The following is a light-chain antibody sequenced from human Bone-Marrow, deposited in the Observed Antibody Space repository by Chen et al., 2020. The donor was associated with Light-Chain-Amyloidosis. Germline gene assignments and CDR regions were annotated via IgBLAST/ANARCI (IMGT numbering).Light chain of an antibody. CDR3: QSYQGSSQGV. CDR1: SGSIATNY. Sequence: NFMLTQPHSVSESPGKTVIISCTRSSGSIATNYVQWYQQRPGSSPTTVIYEDDQRPSGVPDRFSGSLDRSSNSASLPISGLKTEDEADYYCQSYQGSSQGVFGGGTKLTV. CDR2: EDD. J-gene: IGLJ3*02. V-gene: IGLV6-57*01.